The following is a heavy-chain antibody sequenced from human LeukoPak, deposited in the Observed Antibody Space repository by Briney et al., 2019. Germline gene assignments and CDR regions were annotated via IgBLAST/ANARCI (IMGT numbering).Heavy chain of an antibody. V-gene: IGHV1-18*01. CDR2: ISAYNGNT. CDR1: GYTFTSYG. CDR3: ARVGDYVWGSYRSYNFDY. Sequence: ASVKVSCKASGYTFTSYGISWVRQAPGQGLEWMGRISAYNGNTNYAQKLQGRVTMTTDTSTSTAYMELRSLRSDDTAVYYCARVGDYVWGSYRSYNFDYWGQGTLVTVSS. J-gene: IGHJ4*02. D-gene: IGHD3-16*02.